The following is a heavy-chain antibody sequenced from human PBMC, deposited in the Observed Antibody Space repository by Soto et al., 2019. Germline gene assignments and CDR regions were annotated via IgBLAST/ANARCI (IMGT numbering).Heavy chain of an antibody. Sequence: QVQLVQSGPEVRKPGTSVKVSCKASRYTFTSFGMSWVRQAPGRGLEWMGWVNPYDGNTDTARIFQDRFSMTTDICTSTAYLELRSLTSHDTSIYYCARGSRAIARVTLIDYWGPGTLVTVSS. D-gene: IGHD1-26*01. V-gene: IGHV1-18*01. CDR3: ARGSRAIARVTLIDY. CDR1: RYTFTSFG. CDR2: VNPYDGNT. J-gene: IGHJ4*02.